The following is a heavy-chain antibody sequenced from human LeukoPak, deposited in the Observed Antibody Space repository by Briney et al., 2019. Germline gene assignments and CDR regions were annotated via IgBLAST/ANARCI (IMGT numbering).Heavy chain of an antibody. CDR2: ISSSSSYI. CDR1: GFTFSSYS. D-gene: IGHD1-26*01. Sequence: GSLRLSCAASGFTFSSYSMNWVRQAPGKGLEWVSSISSSSSYIYYADSVKGRFTISRDNAKNSLYLQMNSLRAEDTAVYYCARGGGSYPRGFDPWGQGTLVTVSS. V-gene: IGHV3-21*04. J-gene: IGHJ5*02. CDR3: ARGGGSYPRGFDP.